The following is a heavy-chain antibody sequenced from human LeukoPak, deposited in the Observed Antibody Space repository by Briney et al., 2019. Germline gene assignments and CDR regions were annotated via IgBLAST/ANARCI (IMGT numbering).Heavy chain of an antibody. CDR2: IYYSGGT. V-gene: IGHV4-59*01. Sequence: SETLSLTCTFSADSISSYYWSWIRQPPGQGLEWIGYIYYSGGTNYNPSLKSRVTISIDTSKNQFSLKLSAVTAADTAVYYCASAPNDYFFDYWGQGNLVTVSS. CDR3: ASAPNDYFFDY. CDR1: ADSISSYY. J-gene: IGHJ4*02. D-gene: IGHD2-8*01.